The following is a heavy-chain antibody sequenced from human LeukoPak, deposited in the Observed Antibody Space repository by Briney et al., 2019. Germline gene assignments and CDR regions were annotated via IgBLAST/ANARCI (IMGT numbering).Heavy chain of an antibody. CDR1: GYTFSGYY. Sequence: ASVKVSCKASGYTFSGYYVHWVRQAPGQVLQWMGWINPNSGDTNYAQKFQGRVTMTRDTSISTAYMELSRLTSDDTAVYYCAREITGMIGPTDYWGQGTLVTVSS. CDR3: AREITGMIGPTDY. D-gene: IGHD1-20*01. V-gene: IGHV1-2*02. J-gene: IGHJ4*02. CDR2: INPNSGDT.